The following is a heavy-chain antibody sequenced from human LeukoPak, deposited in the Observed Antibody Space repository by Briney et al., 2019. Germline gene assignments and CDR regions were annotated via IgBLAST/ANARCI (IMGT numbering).Heavy chain of an antibody. V-gene: IGHV1-2*02. CDR2: INPNSGGT. CDR3: ASGIKYNWNDGPGDAFDI. CDR1: GYTFTGYY. Sequence: ASVKVPCKASGYTFTGYYMHWVRQAPGQGLEWMGWINPNSGGTNYAQKFQGRVTMTRDTSISTAYMELSRLRSDDTAVYYCASGIKYNWNDGPGDAFDIWGQGTMVTVSS. D-gene: IGHD1-1*01. J-gene: IGHJ3*02.